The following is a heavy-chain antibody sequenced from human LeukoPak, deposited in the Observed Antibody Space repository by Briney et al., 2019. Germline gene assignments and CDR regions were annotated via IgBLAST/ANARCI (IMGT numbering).Heavy chain of an antibody. D-gene: IGHD1-1*01. V-gene: IGHV3-74*01. J-gene: IGHJ4*02. Sequence: GGSLRLSRAGSGFTFSSSWIHWVRQAPGKGLVWVSRMNGDGSTIDYAASVKGRFTISRDNAKNTLYLQMNSLSAEDTAVYYCARAGNYYFEYWGQGTLVTVSS. CDR3: ARAGNYYFEY. CDR2: MNGDGSTI. CDR1: GFTFSSSW.